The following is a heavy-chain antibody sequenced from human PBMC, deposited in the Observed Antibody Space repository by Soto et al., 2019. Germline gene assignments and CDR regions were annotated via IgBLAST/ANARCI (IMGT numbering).Heavy chain of an antibody. CDR2: IKSKTDGGTT. V-gene: IGHV3-15*07. CDR1: GFTFNKAW. J-gene: IGHJ4*02. CDR3: VTELWFGELLRPY. D-gene: IGHD3-10*01. Sequence: GGSLRLSCAASGFTFNKAWMIWVRQAPGKGLEWVGRIKSKTDGGTTDYAAPVNGRLTISRDDSKNTLYLQMNSLKTEDTAVYYCVTELWFGELLRPYWGQGTLVTVSS.